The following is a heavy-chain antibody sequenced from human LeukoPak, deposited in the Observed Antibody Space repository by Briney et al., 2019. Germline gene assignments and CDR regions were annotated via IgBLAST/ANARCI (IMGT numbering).Heavy chain of an antibody. CDR3: ATVSGSYYYYGMDV. D-gene: IGHD1-26*01. J-gene: IGHJ6*02. CDR2: FDPEDGKT. Sequence: ASVKVSCKVSGYTLTELSMHWVRQAPGKGLEWMGGFDPEDGKTIYAQKFQGRVTMTEDTSTDTAYMELSSLRSEDTAVFYCATVSGSYYYYGMDVWGQGTTVTVSS. V-gene: IGHV1-24*01. CDR1: GYTLTELS.